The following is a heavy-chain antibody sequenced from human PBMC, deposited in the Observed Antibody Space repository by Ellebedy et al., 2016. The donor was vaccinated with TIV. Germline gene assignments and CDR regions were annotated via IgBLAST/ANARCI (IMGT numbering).Heavy chain of an antibody. D-gene: IGHD4-17*01. Sequence: GESLKISCTASGFTFSNYWMTWVRQAPGKGLEWVANIKQDGSERYYVDSVKGRFTISRDNSKNTLYLQMNSLRAEDTAVYYCAKDRLRYYFDYWGQGTLVTVSS. CDR2: IKQDGSER. V-gene: IGHV3-7*01. CDR1: GFTFSNYW. J-gene: IGHJ4*02. CDR3: AKDRLRYYFDY.